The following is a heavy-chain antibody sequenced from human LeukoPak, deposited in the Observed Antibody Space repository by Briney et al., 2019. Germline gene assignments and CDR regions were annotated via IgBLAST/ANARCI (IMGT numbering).Heavy chain of an antibody. CDR1: GYTLTELS. CDR3: ARGWYGSDIYFGFDY. Sequence: ASVKVSCKVSGYTLTELSMHWVRQAPGKGLEWMGGFDPEDGETIYAQKFQGRVTMTEDTSTDTAYMELRSLRSDDTAIYYCARGWYGSDIYFGFDYWGQGTLVTVSS. D-gene: IGHD3-10*01. V-gene: IGHV1-24*01. CDR2: FDPEDGET. J-gene: IGHJ4*02.